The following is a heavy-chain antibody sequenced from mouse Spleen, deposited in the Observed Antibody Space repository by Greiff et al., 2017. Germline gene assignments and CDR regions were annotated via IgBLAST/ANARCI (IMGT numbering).Heavy chain of an antibody. J-gene: IGHJ1*01. Sequence: VQLQQSGPELVKPGASVKMSCKASGYTFTSYVMHWVKQKPGQGLEWIGYINPYNDGTKYNEKFKGKATLTSDKSSSTAYMELSSLTSEDSAVYYCASPYGYDGDWYFDVWGAGTTVTVSS. CDR2: INPYNDGT. D-gene: IGHD2-2*01. CDR1: GYTFTSYV. CDR3: ASPYGYDGDWYFDV. V-gene: IGHV1-14*01.